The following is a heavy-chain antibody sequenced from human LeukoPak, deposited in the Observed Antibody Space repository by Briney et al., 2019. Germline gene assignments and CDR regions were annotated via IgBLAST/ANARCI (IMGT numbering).Heavy chain of an antibody. D-gene: IGHD3-10*01. CDR1: GFIFNDYY. CDR3: ARDLEFFGRYFDY. Sequence: GGSLRLSCAASGFIFNDYYMSWIRQPPGKGLEWVSYISSTGGTIYYADSVKGRFTISRDNAKNSLYLQMNSLRAEDTAVYYCARDLEFFGRYFDYWGQGTLVTVSS. J-gene: IGHJ4*02. CDR2: ISSTGGTI. V-gene: IGHV3-11*01.